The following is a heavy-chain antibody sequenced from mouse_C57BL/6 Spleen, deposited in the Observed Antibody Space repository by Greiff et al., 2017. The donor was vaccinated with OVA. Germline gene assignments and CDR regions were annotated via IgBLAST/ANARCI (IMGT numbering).Heavy chain of an antibody. CDR1: GYTFTDYY. D-gene: IGHD2-14*01. Sequence: EVQLQQSGPELVKPGASVKISCKASGYTFTDYYMNWVKQSHGKSLEWIGDINPNNGGTSYNQKFKGKATLTVDKSSSTAYSELRSLTSEESAVYDCERGGTVEWFAYWGQGTLVTVSA. V-gene: IGHV1-26*01. CDR3: ERGGTVEWFAY. J-gene: IGHJ3*01. CDR2: INPNNGGT.